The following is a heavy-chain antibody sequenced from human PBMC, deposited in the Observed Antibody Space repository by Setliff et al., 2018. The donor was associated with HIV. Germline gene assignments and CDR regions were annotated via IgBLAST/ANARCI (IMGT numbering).Heavy chain of an antibody. CDR1: GASFSSSNW. Sequence: PSETLSLTCVVSGASFSSSNWWSWVRQPPGKGLEWIGEIYHSGSTNYNPSLKSRVTISLDKSKSQFSLKLTSVTAADTAVHYCVRGQPRSAFDIWGQGTMVTVS. V-gene: IGHV4-4*02. D-gene: IGHD1-1*01. CDR2: IYHSGST. J-gene: IGHJ3*02. CDR3: VRGQPRSAFDI.